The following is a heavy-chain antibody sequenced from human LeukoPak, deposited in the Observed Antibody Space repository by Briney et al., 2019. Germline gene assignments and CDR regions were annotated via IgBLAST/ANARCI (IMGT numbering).Heavy chain of an antibody. J-gene: IGHJ1*01. V-gene: IGHV4-34*01. CDR1: GGSFSGYY. Sequence: SETLSLTCAVYGGSFSGYYWSWIRQPPGKGLEWIGEINHSGSTNYNPSLKSRVTISVDTSKNQFSLKLSSVTAADTAVYYCARGRLGSSSWRYFQHWGQGTLVTVSS. CDR3: ARGRLGSSSWRYFQH. D-gene: IGHD6-13*01. CDR2: INHSGST.